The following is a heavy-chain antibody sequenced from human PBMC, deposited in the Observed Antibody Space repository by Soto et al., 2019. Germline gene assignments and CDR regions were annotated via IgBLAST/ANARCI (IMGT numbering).Heavy chain of an antibody. CDR2: IYPGDSDT. CDR3: ARRGAVVPGDAFDI. D-gene: IGHD3-22*01. CDR1: GYSFTTYW. V-gene: IGHV5-51*01. J-gene: IGHJ3*02. Sequence: XESLKISCKACGYSFTTYWIGWVRQMPGKGLEWMGIIYPGDSDTGYSPSFQGQVTISADKSISTAYLQWRSLKASDNAMYYCARRGAVVPGDAFDIWGQGTMVTVSS.